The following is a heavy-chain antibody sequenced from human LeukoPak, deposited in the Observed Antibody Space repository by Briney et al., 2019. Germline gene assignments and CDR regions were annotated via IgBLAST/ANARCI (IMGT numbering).Heavy chain of an antibody. CDR1: GFTFSSYG. CDR2: ISGSGGST. D-gene: IGHD5-12*01. V-gene: IGHV3-23*01. Sequence: GGSLRLSCAASGFTFSSYGMSWVLQAPGKGLEWVSAISGSGGSTYYADSVKGRFTISRDNSKNTLYLQMNSLRAEDTAVYYCAKLSAATMGFDYWGQGTLVTVSS. J-gene: IGHJ4*02. CDR3: AKLSAATMGFDY.